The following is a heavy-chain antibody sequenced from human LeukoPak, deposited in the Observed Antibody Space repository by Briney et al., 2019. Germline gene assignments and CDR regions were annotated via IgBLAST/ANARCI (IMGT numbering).Heavy chain of an antibody. CDR3: AKDQTYYYGSGIGWFDP. Sequence: GGSLRLSCAASGFTFSSYWMHWVRQAPGKGLVWVSRINSDGSSTSYADSVKGRFTISRDNSKNTLYLQMNSLRAEDTAVYYCAKDQTYYYGSGIGWFDPWGQGTLVTVSS. CDR2: INSDGSST. J-gene: IGHJ5*02. D-gene: IGHD3-10*01. V-gene: IGHV3-74*01. CDR1: GFTFSSYW.